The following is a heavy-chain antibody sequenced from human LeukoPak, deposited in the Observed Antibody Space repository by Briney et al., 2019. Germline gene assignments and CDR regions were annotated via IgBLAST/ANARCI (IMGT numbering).Heavy chain of an antibody. CDR1: GFTVSSNY. V-gene: IGHV3-53*04. Sequence: TGGSLRLSCAASGFTVSSNYMSWVRQAPGKGLEWVSVIYSGGSTYYADSVKGRFTISRHNSKSTLYLQMNSLRAEDTAVYYCARVGATSFDYWGQGTLVTVSS. CDR3: ARVGATSFDY. CDR2: IYSGGST. D-gene: IGHD1-26*01. J-gene: IGHJ4*02.